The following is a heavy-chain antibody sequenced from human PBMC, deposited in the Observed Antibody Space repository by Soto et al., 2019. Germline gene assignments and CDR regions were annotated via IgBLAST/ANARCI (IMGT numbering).Heavy chain of an antibody. D-gene: IGHD6-19*01. CDR1: GFTFSTYA. CDR3: TRAVAVYFAY. CDR2: ISGSGGST. J-gene: IGHJ4*02. Sequence: EVQLLESGGGLVQPGGSLRLSCAASGFTFSTYAMSWVRQAPGKGLEWVSAISGSGGSTYYADSVKGRFTISRDNSKNTLYLQMNSLRADDTAVYYCTRAVAVYFAYWGQGTLVTVSS. V-gene: IGHV3-23*01.